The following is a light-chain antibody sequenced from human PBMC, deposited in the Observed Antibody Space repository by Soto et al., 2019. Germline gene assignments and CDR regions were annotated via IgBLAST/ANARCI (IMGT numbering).Light chain of an antibody. CDR3: SSYAGSNTDYV. V-gene: IGLV2-8*01. Sequence: QSALTQPPSASGSPGQSVTIPCTGTSSDVGGYKYVSWYQQHPGKVPKLMIYEVSKRPSGVPDRFSGSKSGNTASLTVSGLQAEDEADYYCSSYAGSNTDYVFGTGTKVTVL. J-gene: IGLJ1*01. CDR1: SSDVGGYKY. CDR2: EVS.